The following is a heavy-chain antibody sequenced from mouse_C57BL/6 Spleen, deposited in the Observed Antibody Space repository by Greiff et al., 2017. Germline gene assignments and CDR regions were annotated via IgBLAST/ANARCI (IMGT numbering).Heavy chain of an antibody. D-gene: IGHD2-2*01. V-gene: IGHV5-4*01. CDR1: GFTFSSYA. CDR2: ISDGGSYT. J-gene: IGHJ4*01. Sequence: DVQLVESGGGLVKPGGSLKLSCAASGFTFSSYAMSWVHQTPEKRLEWVATISDGGSYTYYPDNVKGRFTISRDNAKNNLYLQMIHLQSEDTAMYYCARDRGRDGYVITYAMDYWGQGTSVTVSS. CDR3: ARDRGRDGYVITYAMDY.